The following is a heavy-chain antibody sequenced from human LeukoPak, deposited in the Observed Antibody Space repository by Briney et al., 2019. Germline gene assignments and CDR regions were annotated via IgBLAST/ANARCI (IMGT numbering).Heavy chain of an antibody. V-gene: IGHV1-18*01. CDR3: ARVPSRWELMPFDY. D-gene: IGHD1-26*01. CDR1: GYTFTSYG. CDR2: ISAYNGNT. Sequence: ASVKVSCKASGYTFTSYGISWVRQAPGQGLEWMGWISAYNGNTNYAQKLQGRVTMTTDTSTSTAYMELRSLRSDDTAVYYCARVPSRWELMPFDYWGQGTLVTVSS. J-gene: IGHJ4*02.